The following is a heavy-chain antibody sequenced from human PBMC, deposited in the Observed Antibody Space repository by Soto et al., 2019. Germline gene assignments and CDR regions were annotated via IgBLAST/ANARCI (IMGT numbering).Heavy chain of an antibody. D-gene: IGHD6-13*01. V-gene: IGHV3-74*01. J-gene: IGHJ6*02. CDR2: INSDGSST. Sequence: GGSLRLSCAASGFTFSSYWMHWVRQAPGKGLVWVSRINSDGSSTSYADSVKGRFTISRDNAKNTLYLQMNSLRAEDTAVYYCARDGYSDYYYYGMDVWGQGTTVTVSS. CDR3: ARDGYSDYYYYGMDV. CDR1: GFTFSSYW.